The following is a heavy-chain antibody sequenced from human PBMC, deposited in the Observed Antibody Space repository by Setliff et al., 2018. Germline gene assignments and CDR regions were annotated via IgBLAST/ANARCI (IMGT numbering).Heavy chain of an antibody. J-gene: IGHJ6*02. CDR3: AREDGTYYNFWSGYFTTPYYGMDV. V-gene: IGHV1-69*13. Sequence: SVKVSCKASGYTFTSYGISWVRQAPGQGLEWMGGIIPIFGTANYAQKFQGRVTITADESTSTAYMELSSLRSEDTAVYYCAREDGTYYNFWSGYFTTPYYGMDVWGQGTTVTVS. CDR2: IIPIFGTA. CDR1: GYTFTSYG. D-gene: IGHD3-3*01.